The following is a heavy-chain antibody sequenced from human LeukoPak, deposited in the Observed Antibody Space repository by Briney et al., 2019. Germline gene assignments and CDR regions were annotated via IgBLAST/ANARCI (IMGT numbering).Heavy chain of an antibody. D-gene: IGHD3-16*01. CDR3: AGVGGPRNMGNYYYYGMDV. Sequence: SETLSLTCTVSGGSISSYYWSWIRQPPGKGLEGFGCIYYSGSTNYNPSLKSRVTISLITTKNQLSLMLMSVIAADEAVFYCAGVGGPRNMGNYYYYGMDVWGQGTTVTVSS. CDR2: IYYSGST. V-gene: IGHV4-59*01. CDR1: GGSISSYY. J-gene: IGHJ6*02.